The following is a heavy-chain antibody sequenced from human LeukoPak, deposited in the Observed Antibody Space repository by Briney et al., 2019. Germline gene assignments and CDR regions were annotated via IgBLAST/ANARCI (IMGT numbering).Heavy chain of an antibody. CDR1: GGTFSSYA. CDR3: ANIVGEGYCSSTSCRNWFDP. CDR2: IIPIFGTA. J-gene: IGHJ5*02. D-gene: IGHD2-2*01. V-gene: IGHV1-69*13. Sequence: SVKVSCKASGGTFSSYAISWVRQAPGQGLEWMGGIIPIFGTANYAQKFQGRVTITADESTSTAYMELSSLRSEDTAAYYCANIVGEGYCSSTSCRNWFDPWGQGTLVTVSS.